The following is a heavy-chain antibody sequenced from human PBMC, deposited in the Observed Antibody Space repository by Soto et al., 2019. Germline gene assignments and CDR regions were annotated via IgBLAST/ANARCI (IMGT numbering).Heavy chain of an antibody. V-gene: IGHV3-9*01. J-gene: IGHJ4*02. D-gene: IGHD6-19*01. CDR1: GFTFDDYA. CDR2: ISWNSGSI. Sequence: EVQLVESGGGLVQPGRSLRLSCAASGFTFDDYAMHWVRQAPGNGLECGSGISWNSGSIGYADSVKGRFTISRDNAKNSLHLQMNRLRAEDTALYYCAKVGAAVAGGADYWGQGTLFTVST. CDR3: AKVGAAVAGGADY.